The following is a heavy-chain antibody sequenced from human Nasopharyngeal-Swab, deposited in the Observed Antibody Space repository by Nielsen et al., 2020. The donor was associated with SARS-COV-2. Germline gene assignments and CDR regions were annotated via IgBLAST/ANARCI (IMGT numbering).Heavy chain of an antibody. CDR1: GGSFSGYY. D-gene: IGHD6-13*01. CDR3: ARLPSSSWWVDGMDV. J-gene: IGHJ6*02. CDR2: INHSGST. V-gene: IGHV4-34*01. Sequence: GSLRLSCAVYGGSFSGYYWSWIRQTPGKGLEWIGEINHSGSTNYNVSLKSRVTISVDKSKNQFSLKLSSVTAADTAVYYCARLPSSSWWVDGMDVWGQGTTVTVSS.